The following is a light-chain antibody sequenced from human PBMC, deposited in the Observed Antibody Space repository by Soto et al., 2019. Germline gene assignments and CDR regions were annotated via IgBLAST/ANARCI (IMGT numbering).Light chain of an antibody. CDR2: LWS. V-gene: IGKV2-28*01. CDR3: LQARQTPIT. J-gene: IGKJ3*01. CDR1: QSLLHSNGYNY. Sequence: DIVMTQSPLSLPVTPGEPASISCRSSQSLLHSNGYNYLDWYLQMPGQSPRLLLCLWSNRASGVPDRVSGREARTDFILKISRDEAEDVRVYYGLQARQTPITFSPGTKGDIK.